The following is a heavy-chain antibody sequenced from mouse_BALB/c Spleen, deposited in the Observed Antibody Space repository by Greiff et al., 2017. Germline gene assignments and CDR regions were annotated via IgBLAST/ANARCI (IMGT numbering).Heavy chain of an antibody. J-gene: IGHJ4*01. CDR2: IYPGNSDT. CDR3: TRSGTTAHYYAMDY. V-gene: IGHV1-5*01. Sequence: VQLKESGTVLARPGASVKMSCKASGYTFTSYWMHWVNQRPGQGLEWIGAIYPGNSDTSYNQKFKGKAKLTAVTSTSTAYMELSSLTNEDSAVYYCTRSGTTAHYYAMDYWGQGTSVTVSS. D-gene: IGHD1-2*01. CDR1: GYTFTSYW.